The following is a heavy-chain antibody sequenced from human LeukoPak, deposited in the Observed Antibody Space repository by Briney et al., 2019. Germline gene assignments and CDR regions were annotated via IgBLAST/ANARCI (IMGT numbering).Heavy chain of an antibody. Sequence: GGSLRLSCAASGFIFSLYCMHWVRQAPGKGPMWVSRICPDGTGISYADSVKARFTTSRDNAKNTVYLQMNGLRGEDTAVYYCVRDFRSADYWGQGTLVTVSS. J-gene: IGHJ4*02. CDR1: GFIFSLYC. CDR2: ICPDGTGI. V-gene: IGHV3-74*01. CDR3: VRDFRSADY.